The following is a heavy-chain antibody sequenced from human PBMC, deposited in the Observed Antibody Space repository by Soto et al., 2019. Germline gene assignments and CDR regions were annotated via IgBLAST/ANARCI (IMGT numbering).Heavy chain of an antibody. Sequence: QVQLQESGPGLVKPSETLSLTCTVSGGSVSSGSYYWSWIRQPPGKGLEWIGYIYYSGSTNYNPFRKRRVTIAVGTSKNPFAVKLSSVTAAEKAVYYCEGVFDSSGNKWYFDLWGRGTLVTVSS. CDR2: IYYSGST. D-gene: IGHD3-22*01. CDR1: GGSVSSGSYY. CDR3: EGVFDSSGNKWYFDL. J-gene: IGHJ2*01. V-gene: IGHV4-61*01.